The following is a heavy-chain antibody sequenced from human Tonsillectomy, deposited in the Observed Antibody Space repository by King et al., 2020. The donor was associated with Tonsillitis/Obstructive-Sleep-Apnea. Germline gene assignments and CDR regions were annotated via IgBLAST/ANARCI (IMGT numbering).Heavy chain of an antibody. CDR2: ISYDGSNK. Sequence: QLVQSGGGVVQPGRSLRLSCAASGFTFSSYTMHWVRQAPGKGLEWVAVISYDGSNKYNADSVKGRFTISRNNSKNTLYLQMNSLIAEDTAVYYCARDRGSRYFDYWGQGTLVTVSS. CDR1: GFTFSSYT. CDR3: ARDRGSRYFDY. D-gene: IGHD6-13*01. J-gene: IGHJ4*02. V-gene: IGHV3-30*01.